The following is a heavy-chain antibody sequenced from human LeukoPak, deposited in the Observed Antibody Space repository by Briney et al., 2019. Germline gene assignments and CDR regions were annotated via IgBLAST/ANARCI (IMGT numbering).Heavy chain of an antibody. J-gene: IGHJ4*02. CDR2: ISYDGGDS. CDR3: AKDGATMGYYFDY. D-gene: IGHD5-12*01. CDR1: GFSFSTYG. Sequence: GGSLRLSCAASGFSFSTYGIHWVRQAPGKGLEWVAVISYDGGDSVYAESAKGRFTISRDNSKNTLYLQMNSLRTEDTAVYYCAKDGATMGYYFDYWGQGTLVTVSS. V-gene: IGHV3-30*18.